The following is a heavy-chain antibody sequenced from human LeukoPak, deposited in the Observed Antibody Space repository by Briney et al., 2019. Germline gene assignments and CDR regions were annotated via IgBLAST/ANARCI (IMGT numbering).Heavy chain of an antibody. V-gene: IGHV3-9*01. CDR2: SSWNSGSI. CDR1: GFTFDDYA. D-gene: IGHD3-22*01. CDR3: AKAHTSRIVVVTRYFDY. Sequence: PGRSLRLSCAASGFTFDDYAMHWVRQAPGKGLEWVSGSSWNSGSIGYADSVKGRFTISRDNAKNSLYLQMNSLRAEDTALYYCAKAHTSRIVVVTRYFDYWGQGTLVTVSS. J-gene: IGHJ4*02.